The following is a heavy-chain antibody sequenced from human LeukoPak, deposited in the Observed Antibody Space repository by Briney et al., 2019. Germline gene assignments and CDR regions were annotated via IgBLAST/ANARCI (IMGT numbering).Heavy chain of an antibody. D-gene: IGHD2-15*01. CDR1: GYIFSTYW. V-gene: IGHV5-10-1*01. J-gene: IGHJ5*02. CDR2: IDPSDSYT. Sequence: GESLKISCKASGYIFSTYWISWVRQSPGKGLEWMGRIDPSDSYTNYSPSFQGHVTISVDRSISTACLQWTSLKASDTAMYYCARHAGYCSGGSCYSSWLDPWGQGTLVAVSS. CDR3: ARHAGYCSGGSCYSSWLDP.